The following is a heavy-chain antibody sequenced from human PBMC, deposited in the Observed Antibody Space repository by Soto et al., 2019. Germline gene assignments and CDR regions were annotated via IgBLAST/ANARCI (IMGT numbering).Heavy chain of an antibody. J-gene: IGHJ4*01. Sequence: TSETLSLTCTVSGDSISSSSYYWGWIRQPPGKGLEWIGSIYYSGSTYYNPSLKSRVTISVDTSRIHFSLKLISVTAADTAVYYCARHDGFSTGWTFDYWGHGTLVTLSS. V-gene: IGHV4-39*01. CDR3: ARHDGFSTGWTFDY. CDR2: IYYSGST. D-gene: IGHD6-19*01. CDR1: GDSISSSSYY.